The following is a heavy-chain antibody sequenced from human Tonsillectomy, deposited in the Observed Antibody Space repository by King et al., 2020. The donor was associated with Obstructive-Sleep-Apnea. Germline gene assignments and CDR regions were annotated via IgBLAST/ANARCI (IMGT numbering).Heavy chain of an antibody. Sequence: VQLVESGGGLVKPGGSLRLSCAASGFSFSDYSMNWVRQAPGKGLEWVSSISSHSTDIYYADSVKGRFTISRDNAKNSLLLQMNSLRAEDSAVYYCARGALNWNDYAVDFWGQGTLVSVSS. CDR3: ARGALNWNDYAVDF. J-gene: IGHJ4*02. CDR1: GFSFSDYS. V-gene: IGHV3-21*01. CDR2: ISSHSTDI. D-gene: IGHD1-1*01.